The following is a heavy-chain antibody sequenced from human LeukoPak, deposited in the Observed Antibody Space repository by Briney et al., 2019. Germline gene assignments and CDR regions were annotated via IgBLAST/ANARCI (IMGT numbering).Heavy chain of an antibody. Sequence: GGSLRLSCAASGFTFSSYGMHWVRQAPGKGLEWVTFIRYDGSNKHYADSVKGRFTISRDNSKNTLYLQMNSLKTEDTAVYYCAKDRLSPGYCTSTSCPLDYWGQGTLVTVSS. D-gene: IGHD2-2*01. CDR3: AKDRLSPGYCTSTSCPLDY. CDR1: GFTFSSYG. CDR2: IRYDGSNK. J-gene: IGHJ4*02. V-gene: IGHV3-30*02.